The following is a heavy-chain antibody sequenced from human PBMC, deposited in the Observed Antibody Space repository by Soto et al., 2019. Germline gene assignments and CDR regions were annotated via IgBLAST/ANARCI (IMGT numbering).Heavy chain of an antibody. Sequence: SVKVSCKASGGTFSSYTISWVRQAPGQGLEWMGRIIPILGIANYAQKFQGRVTITADKSTSTAYMELSSLRSEDTAVYYCARWACCSRYCSGGSCFGDAFDIWGQGTMVTVSS. CDR1: GGTFSSYT. CDR2: IIPILGIA. CDR3: ARWACCSRYCSGGSCFGDAFDI. J-gene: IGHJ3*02. V-gene: IGHV1-69*02. D-gene: IGHD2-15*01.